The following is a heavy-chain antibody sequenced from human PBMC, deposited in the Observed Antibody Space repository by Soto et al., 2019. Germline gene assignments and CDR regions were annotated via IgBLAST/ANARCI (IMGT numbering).Heavy chain of an antibody. V-gene: IGHV3-7*04. CDR3: GREGSSWYYYYYGMDV. Sequence: EVQLVESGGGLVQPGGSLRLSCAASGFTFSSYWMSWVRQAPGKGLEWVANIKQDGSEKYYVDSVKGRFTISRDNDNNSLYQQIDSLRAEDTAVYYCGREGSSWYYYYYGMDVWGQGTTVTVSS. J-gene: IGHJ6*02. CDR2: IKQDGSEK. CDR1: GFTFSSYW. D-gene: IGHD6-13*01.